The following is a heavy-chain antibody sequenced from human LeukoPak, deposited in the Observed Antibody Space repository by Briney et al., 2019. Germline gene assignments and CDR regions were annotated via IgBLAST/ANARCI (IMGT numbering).Heavy chain of an antibody. CDR3: ARAAGWDRSDY. CDR1: GFTFSSYS. V-gene: IGHV3-7*05. D-gene: IGHD1-26*01. J-gene: IGHJ4*02. Sequence: PGGSLRLSCAASGFTFSSYSMNWVRQAPGKGLEWVANIKHDGSEKYYVDSVRGRFTISRDNAKNSLYLQMNSLRPEDTAVYYCARAAGWDRSDYWGQGTLVTVSS. CDR2: IKHDGSEK.